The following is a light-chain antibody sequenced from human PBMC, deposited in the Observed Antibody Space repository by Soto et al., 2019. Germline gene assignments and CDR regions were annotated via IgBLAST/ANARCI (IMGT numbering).Light chain of an antibody. V-gene: IGKV1-5*03. Sequence: DIQMTQSPSTLSASVGDRVTITCRASQSISTWLAWYQQKPGKAPKLLIYKASNLEDGVPSRFSGSGSGTEFTITISSLQADDFATYYCQQYNTYPLTFGGGTTVEIK. J-gene: IGKJ4*01. CDR1: QSISTW. CDR3: QQYNTYPLT. CDR2: KAS.